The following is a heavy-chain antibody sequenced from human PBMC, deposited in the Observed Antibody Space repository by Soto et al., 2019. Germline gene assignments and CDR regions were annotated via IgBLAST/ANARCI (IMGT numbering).Heavy chain of an antibody. Sequence: GSLRLSCAASGFTFSSYAMSWVRQAPGKGLEWVSAISGSGGSTYYADSVKGRFTISRDNSKNTLYLQMNSLRAEDTAVYYCAKANMVYARAGYYFDYWGQGTLVTVSS. CDR3: AKANMVYARAGYYFDY. D-gene: IGHD2-8*01. CDR2: ISGSGGST. CDR1: GFTFSSYA. J-gene: IGHJ4*02. V-gene: IGHV3-23*01.